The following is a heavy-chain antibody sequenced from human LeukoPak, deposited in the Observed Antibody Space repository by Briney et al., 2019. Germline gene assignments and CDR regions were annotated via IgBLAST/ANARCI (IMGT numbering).Heavy chain of an antibody. CDR1: GGSISSSSYY. V-gene: IGHV4-39*01. D-gene: IGHD2-15*01. J-gene: IGHJ3*02. CDR3: ARLTAGYCSGGSCYYDAFDI. CDR2: IYYSGST. Sequence: PSETLSLTCTVSGGSISSSSYYWGWIRQPPGKGLEWIGSIYYSGSTYYNPSLKSRVTISVDTSKNQFSLKLSSVTAADTAVYYCARLTAGYCSGGSCYYDAFDIWGQGTMVTVSS.